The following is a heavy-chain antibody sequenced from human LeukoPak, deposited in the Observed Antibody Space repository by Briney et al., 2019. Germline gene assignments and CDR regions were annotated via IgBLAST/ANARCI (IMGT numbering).Heavy chain of an antibody. CDR1: GFTFSSYS. CDR3: ARAECSGGSCYSLS. D-gene: IGHD2-15*01. V-gene: IGHV3-48*01. Sequence: PGGSLRLSSAASGFTFSSYSMNWVRQAPGKGLEWVSYISSSSSTIYYAGSVKGRFTISRDNAKNSLYLQMNSLRAEDTAVYYCARAECSGGSCYSLSWGQGTLVTVSS. J-gene: IGHJ4*02. CDR2: ISSSSSTI.